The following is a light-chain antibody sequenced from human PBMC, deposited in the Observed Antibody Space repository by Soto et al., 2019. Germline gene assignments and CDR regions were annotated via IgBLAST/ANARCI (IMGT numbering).Light chain of an antibody. J-gene: IGKJ4*01. CDR3: QQSSYSPLT. Sequence: EIVLTKSPGTLSLSPGERATLSCRASQSVTNNYLAWYQQKPGQAPRLLIYSASSRATGIPDRFSGSGSGTDFTLTISRLEPEDFAVYFCQQSSYSPLTFGGGTKVEI. CDR2: SAS. V-gene: IGKV3-20*01. CDR1: QSVTNNY.